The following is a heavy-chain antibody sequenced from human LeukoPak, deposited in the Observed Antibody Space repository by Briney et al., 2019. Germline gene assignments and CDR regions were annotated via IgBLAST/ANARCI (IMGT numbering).Heavy chain of an antibody. CDR3: ARLGVVVAATSRTYNWFDP. D-gene: IGHD2-15*01. CDR1: GGSISSGGYY. V-gene: IGHV4-31*03. Sequence: SQTLSLTCTVSGGSISSGGYYWSWIRQYPGKGLEWIGYMYYSGSTYYNPSLNSRVSISVDTSKNQFSLKLSSVTAADTAVYYCARLGVVVAATSRTYNWFDPWGQGTLVTVSS. CDR2: MYYSGST. J-gene: IGHJ5*02.